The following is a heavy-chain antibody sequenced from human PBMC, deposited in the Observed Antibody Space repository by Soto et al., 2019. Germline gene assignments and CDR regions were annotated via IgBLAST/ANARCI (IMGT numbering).Heavy chain of an antibody. CDR2: INHSGST. CDR3: ARGLYSSGWYSWFDP. CDR1: GGSFSGYY. V-gene: IGHV4-34*01. D-gene: IGHD6-19*01. J-gene: IGHJ5*02. Sequence: QVQLQQWGAGLLKPSETLSLTCTVYGGSFSGYYWSWIRQPPGKGLEWIGEINHSGSTNYNPSLKSRVTISVDPSKNQSSLKLSSVTAADTAVYYCARGLYSSGWYSWFDPWGQGTLVTVSS.